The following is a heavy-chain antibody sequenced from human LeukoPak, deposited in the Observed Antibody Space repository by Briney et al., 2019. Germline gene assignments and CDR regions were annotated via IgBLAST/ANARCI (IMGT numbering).Heavy chain of an antibody. D-gene: IGHD1-7*01. V-gene: IGHV3-23*01. Sequence: PGGSLRLSCAASGFIFSNAWMSWVRQAPGKGLEWASAISGSGGSTYYADSVKGRFTISRDNSKNTLYLQMNSLRAEDTAVYYCAKDGLELRRYYYGMDVWGQGTTVTVSS. J-gene: IGHJ6*02. CDR3: AKDGLELRRYYYGMDV. CDR2: ISGSGGST. CDR1: GFIFSNAW.